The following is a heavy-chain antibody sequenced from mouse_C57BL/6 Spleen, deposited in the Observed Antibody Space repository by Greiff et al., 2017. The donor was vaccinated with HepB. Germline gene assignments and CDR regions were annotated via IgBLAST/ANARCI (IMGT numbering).Heavy chain of an antibody. CDR1: GYTFTSYW. D-gene: IGHD1-1*01. CDR3: ARGPSTTVVATGYFDV. Sequence: QVQLQQPGAELVKPGASVKMSCKASGYTFTSYWITWVKQRPGQGLEWIGDIYPGSGSTNYNEKFKSKATLTVDTSSSTAYMQLSSLTSEDSAVYYCARGPSTTVVATGYFDVWGTGTTVTVSS. CDR2: IYPGSGST. J-gene: IGHJ1*03. V-gene: IGHV1-55*01.